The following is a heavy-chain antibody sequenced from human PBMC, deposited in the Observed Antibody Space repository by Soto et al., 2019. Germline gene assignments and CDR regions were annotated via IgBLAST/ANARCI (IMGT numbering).Heavy chain of an antibody. CDR2: INPNSGGT. V-gene: IGHV1-2*02. CDR1: GYTFTGYY. D-gene: IGHD6-13*01. CDR3: ARVKGEQQPRALYY. J-gene: IGHJ4*02. Sequence: ASVKVSCKASGYTFTGYYMHWVLQAPGQGLEWMGWINPNSGGTNYAQRFQGRVTMTRDTSISTAYMELSRLRSDDTAVYYCARVKGEQQPRALYYWGQGTLVTVSS.